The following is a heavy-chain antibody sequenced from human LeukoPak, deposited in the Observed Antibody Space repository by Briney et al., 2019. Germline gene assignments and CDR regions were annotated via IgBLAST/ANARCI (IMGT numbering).Heavy chain of an antibody. CDR1: GGSISSYY. V-gene: IGHV4-4*07. CDR3: ARVPPMGYCSSTSCYEDAFDI. D-gene: IGHD2-2*01. Sequence: SETLSLTCTVSGGSISSYYWTWIRQPAGKGLEWIGRIYTSGSTNYNPSLKSRVTMSLDTSKNQFSLNLTSVTAADTAVYYCARVPPMGYCSSTSCYEDAFDIWGQGTMVTVSS. CDR2: IYTSGST. J-gene: IGHJ3*02.